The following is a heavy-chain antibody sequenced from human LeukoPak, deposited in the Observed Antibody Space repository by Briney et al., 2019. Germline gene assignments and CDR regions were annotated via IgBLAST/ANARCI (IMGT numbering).Heavy chain of an antibody. CDR2: ISSSGSTI. CDR1: RFTFSSYS. D-gene: IGHD3-10*02. J-gene: IGHJ6*04. Sequence: PGGSLRLSCAASRFTFSSYSMNWARQAPGKGLEWVSSISSSGSTIYYADSVKGRFTISRDNAKNSLYLQMNSLRAEDTAVYYCAELGITMIGGVWGKGTTVTISS. CDR3: AELGITMIGGV. V-gene: IGHV3-48*04.